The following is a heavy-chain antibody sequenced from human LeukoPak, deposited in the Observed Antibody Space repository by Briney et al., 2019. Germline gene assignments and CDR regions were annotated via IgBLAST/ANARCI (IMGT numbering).Heavy chain of an antibody. CDR1: GFTFSSYA. V-gene: IGHV3-23*01. J-gene: IGHJ5*02. CDR2: ISGSGLTT. CDR3: AKDSGEYYGSGSNRKFDP. Sequence: PGGSLRLSCAASGFTFSSYAMNWVRQAPGKGLEWVSGISGSGLTTYYTDTVKGRFTISRDNSKNTLYLQMNSLRVEGTAVYYCAKDSGEYYGSGSNRKFDPWGQGTLVTVSS. D-gene: IGHD3-10*01.